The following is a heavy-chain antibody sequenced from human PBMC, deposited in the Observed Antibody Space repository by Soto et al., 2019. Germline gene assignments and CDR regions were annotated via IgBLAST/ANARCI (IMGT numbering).Heavy chain of an antibody. V-gene: IGHV4-31*03. CDR3: ARVGELQPFDY. CDR2: IYYSGST. Sequence: KSSETLSLTCTVSGGSISSGGYYWSWIRQHPGKGLEWIGYIYYSGSTYYNPSLKSRVTISVDTSKNQFSLKLSSVTAADTAVYYCARVGELQPFDYWGQGTLVTVSS. J-gene: IGHJ4*02. D-gene: IGHD1-26*01. CDR1: GGSISSGGYY.